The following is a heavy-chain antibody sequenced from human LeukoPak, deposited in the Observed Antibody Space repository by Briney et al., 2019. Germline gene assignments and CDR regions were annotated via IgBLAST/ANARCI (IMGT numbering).Heavy chain of an antibody. CDR1: GFTFSSYA. Sequence: GGSLRLSCAASGFTFSSYAMSWVRQAPGKGLEWVSAISGSGGSTYYADSVKGRFTISRDNSKNTLYRQMNSLRAEDTAVDYCARADRSYFDYWGQGTLVTVSS. V-gene: IGHV3-23*01. CDR3: ARADRSYFDY. J-gene: IGHJ4*02. CDR2: ISGSGGST.